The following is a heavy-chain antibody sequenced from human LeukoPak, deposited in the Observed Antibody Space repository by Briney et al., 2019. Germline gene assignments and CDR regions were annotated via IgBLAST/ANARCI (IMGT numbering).Heavy chain of an antibody. J-gene: IGHJ6*02. D-gene: IGHD4-17*01. CDR2: IRSSSSTI. CDR3: ARGYGDLPYYYYGMDV. V-gene: IGHV3-48*04. Sequence: GGSLRVCCAASGFTFSSYSMNWVRQAPGKGLERVSYIRSSSSTIYYADSVKGRFTISRDNAKNSLYLQLISLRAEDTAVYYCARGYGDLPYYYYGMDVWGQGTTVTVSS. CDR1: GFTFSSYS.